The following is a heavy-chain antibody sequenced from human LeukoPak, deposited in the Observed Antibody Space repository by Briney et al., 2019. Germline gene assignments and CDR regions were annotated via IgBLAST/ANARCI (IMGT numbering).Heavy chain of an antibody. D-gene: IGHD6-13*01. CDR1: GFTFSSYW. Sequence: GGSLRLSCAASGFTFSSYWMHWVRQAPGKGLVWVSRINGDGSSTAYADSVKGRFTISRDNSKNTLYLQMISLRTEDTAVYYCAKDPRRYSRTGGYFDYWGQGTLVTVSS. V-gene: IGHV3-74*01. CDR3: AKDPRRYSRTGGYFDY. CDR2: INGDGSST. J-gene: IGHJ4*02.